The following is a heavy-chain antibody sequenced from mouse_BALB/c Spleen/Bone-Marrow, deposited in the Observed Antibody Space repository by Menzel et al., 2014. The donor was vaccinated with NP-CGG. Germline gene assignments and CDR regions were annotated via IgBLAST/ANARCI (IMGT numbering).Heavy chain of an antibody. CDR1: GFNIKDTY. D-gene: IGHD2-4*01. CDR3: AVYDYEGSAY. Sequence: VHLQQSGAELVKPGASVKLSCTASGFNIKDTYMHWVKQRPEQGLEWIGRIDPANGNTKYDPKFQGKATITADTSSNTAYLQLSSLTSEDTAVYYCAVYDYEGSAYWGQGTLVTVSA. V-gene: IGHV14-3*02. J-gene: IGHJ3*01. CDR2: IDPANGNT.